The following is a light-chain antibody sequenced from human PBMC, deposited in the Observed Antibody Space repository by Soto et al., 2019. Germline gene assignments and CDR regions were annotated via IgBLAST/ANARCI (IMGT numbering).Light chain of an antibody. J-gene: IGKJ1*01. CDR2: GAS. CDR1: QSVSSN. Sequence: EIVMTKSPATLSVSPGARAPLSCRASQSVSSNLAWYQQNPGQAHRLLIYGASTRATGIPARFSGSGSGTEFTLTISSLQSEEFVVYYCQQYNNWPRTVGQGTKVDIK. CDR3: QQYNNWPRT. V-gene: IGKV3-15*01.